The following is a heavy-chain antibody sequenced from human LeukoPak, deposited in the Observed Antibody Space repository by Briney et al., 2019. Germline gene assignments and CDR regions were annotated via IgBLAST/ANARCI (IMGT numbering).Heavy chain of an antibody. D-gene: IGHD2-2*01. Sequence: GGSLRLSCAASGFTFSSYSMNWVRQAPGKGLEWVSYISSSSSTIYYADSVKGRFTISRDNAKNSLYLQMNSLRAEDTAVYYCARDRDIVVVPAASVAYYYGMGVWGQGTTVTVSS. CDR3: ARDRDIVVVPAASVAYYYGMGV. CDR2: ISSSSSTI. V-gene: IGHV3-48*01. J-gene: IGHJ6*02. CDR1: GFTFSSYS.